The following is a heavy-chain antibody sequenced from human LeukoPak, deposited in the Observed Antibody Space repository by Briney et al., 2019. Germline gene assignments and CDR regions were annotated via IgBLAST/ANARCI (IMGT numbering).Heavy chain of an antibody. CDR3: ARGPYGSENYYDY. V-gene: IGHV1-2*02. D-gene: IGHD3-10*01. Sequence: ASVKVSCKASGYTFTSHYMHWVRQAPGQGLEWMGWINPNSGGTNYAQKFQGRVTMTRDTSISTAYMELSRLRSDDTAVYYCARGPYGSENYYDYWGQGTLATVSS. CDR1: GYTFTSHY. CDR2: INPNSGGT. J-gene: IGHJ4*02.